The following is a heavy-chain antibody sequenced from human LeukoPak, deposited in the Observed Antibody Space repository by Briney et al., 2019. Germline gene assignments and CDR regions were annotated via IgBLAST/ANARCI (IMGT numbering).Heavy chain of an antibody. V-gene: IGHV3-23*01. CDR3: AKLSGREGAGPFDS. CDR2: IRGSADST. J-gene: IGHJ4*02. CDR1: GFTFSSYA. D-gene: IGHD6-19*01. Sequence: GGSLRLSCAASGFTFSSYAMSWVRQAPGRGLEWVSYIRGSADSTFYADSVKGRFTTSRDNSKNTLYLQLNSLRAEDTALYFCAKLSGREGAGPFDSWGQGTLVTVSS.